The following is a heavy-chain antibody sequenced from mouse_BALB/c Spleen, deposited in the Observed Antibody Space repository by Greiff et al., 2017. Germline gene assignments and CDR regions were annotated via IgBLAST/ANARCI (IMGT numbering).Heavy chain of an antibody. CDR2: ISSGGSYT. CDR3: TREGYGPHFDY. D-gene: IGHD2-10*02. Sequence: EVQVVESGGGLVKPGGSLKLSCAASGFTFSSYAMSWVRQTPEKRLEWVATISSGGSYTYYPDSVKGRFTISRDNAKNTLYLQMSSLKSEDTAMYYCTREGYGPHFDYWGQGTTLTVSS. J-gene: IGHJ2*01. CDR1: GFTFSSYA. V-gene: IGHV5-6-4*01.